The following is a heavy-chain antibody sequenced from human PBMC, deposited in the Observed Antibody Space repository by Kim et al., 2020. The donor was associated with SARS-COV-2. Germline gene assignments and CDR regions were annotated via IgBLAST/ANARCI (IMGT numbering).Heavy chain of an antibody. J-gene: IGHJ5*02. V-gene: IGHV4-34*01. Sequence: SETLSLTCAVYGGSFSGYYWSWIRQPPGKGLEWIGEINHSGSTNYNPSLKSRVTISVDTSKNQFSLKLSSVTAADTAVYYCARESSPFFGVVIRMPTNWFDPWGQGTLVTVSS. CDR2: INHSGST. D-gene: IGHD3-3*01. CDR1: GGSFSGYY. CDR3: ARESSPFFGVVIRMPTNWFDP.